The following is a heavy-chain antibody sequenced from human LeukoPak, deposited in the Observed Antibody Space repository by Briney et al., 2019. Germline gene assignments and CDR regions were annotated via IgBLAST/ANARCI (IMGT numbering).Heavy chain of an antibody. V-gene: IGHV1-69*05. CDR2: IIPIFGTA. CDR1: GGTFISCA. CDR3: ASRSYDSSGANDY. Sequence: SVKVSCKASGGTFISCAISWLRQAPGQGLEWMGGIIPIFGTANYAQKFQGRVTITTDESTSTAYMELSSLRSEDTAVYYCASRSYDSSGANDYWGQGTLVTVSS. J-gene: IGHJ4*02. D-gene: IGHD3-22*01.